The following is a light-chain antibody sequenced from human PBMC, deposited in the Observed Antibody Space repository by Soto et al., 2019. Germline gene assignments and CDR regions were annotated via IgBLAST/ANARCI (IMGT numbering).Light chain of an antibody. Sequence: IQMTQSPSSVSASVGDTVTLSCQTSHGVSGWLAWYQQKPGKAPTLVIYTVSNLQSGVPSRCSGSGSGTDFSLTITNLQPEDLATYFCHQGKTFPFTFGPGTKVEVK. CDR3: HQGKTFPFT. CDR1: HGVSGW. V-gene: IGKV1-12*01. CDR2: TVS. J-gene: IGKJ3*01.